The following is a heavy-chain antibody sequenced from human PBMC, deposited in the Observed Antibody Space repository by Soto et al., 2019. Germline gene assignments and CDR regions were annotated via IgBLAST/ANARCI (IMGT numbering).Heavy chain of an antibody. J-gene: IGHJ6*03. D-gene: IGHD2-2*01. V-gene: IGHV4-59*08. CDR1: GGSISSYY. CDR3: ARQGDIVVVPAAMRPSDYYYYMDV. Sequence: SETLSLTCTVSGGSISSYYWSWIRQPPGKGLEWIGDIYYSGSTNYNPSLKSRVTISVDTSKNQFSLKLSSVTAADTAVYYCARQGDIVVVPAAMRPSDYYYYMDVWGKGTTVTVSS. CDR2: IYYSGST.